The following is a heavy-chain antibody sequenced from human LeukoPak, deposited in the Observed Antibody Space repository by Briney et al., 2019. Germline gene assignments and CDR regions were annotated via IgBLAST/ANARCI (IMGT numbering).Heavy chain of an antibody. CDR2: INAGSGNT. J-gene: IGHJ4*02. D-gene: IGHD5-18*01. V-gene: IGHV1-3*01. CDR3: ARDTAMVLYYFDY. CDR1: GYTFTSYA. Sequence: ASVNVSCKASGYTFTSYAMHWVRQAPGQRLEWMGWINAGSGNTKYSQKFQGRVTITRDTSASTAYMELSSLRSEDTAVYHCARDTAMVLYYFDYWGQGTLVTVSS.